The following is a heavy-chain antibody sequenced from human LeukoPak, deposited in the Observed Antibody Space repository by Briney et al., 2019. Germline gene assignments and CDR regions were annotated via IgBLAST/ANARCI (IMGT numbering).Heavy chain of an antibody. CDR1: GGSISSGGYS. V-gene: IGHV4-30-2*01. CDR2: IYHNGST. CDR3: ARAQAGYTVDY. J-gene: IGHJ4*02. D-gene: IGHD5-18*01. Sequence: SETLSLTCAVSGGSISSGGYSWSWIRQPPGKGLEWIGYIYHNGSTYYNPSLKSRVTISVDRSKNQFSLKLSSVTAADTAVYYCARAQAGYTVDYWGQGTLDTVSS.